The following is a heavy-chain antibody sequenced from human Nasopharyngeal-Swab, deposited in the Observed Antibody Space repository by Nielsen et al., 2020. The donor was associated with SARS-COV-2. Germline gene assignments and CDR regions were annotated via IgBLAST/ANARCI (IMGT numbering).Heavy chain of an antibody. CDR3: ARENYRISTGGMNLYS. CDR2: ISSSGNIK. V-gene: IGHV3-48*03. Sequence: WIRQPPGKGLEWVSFISSSGNIKNYAESVKGRFTVSRDNTKNSLHLQMSSLRAEDTAVYYCARENYRISTGGMNLYSWGQGTLVTVSS. J-gene: IGHJ4*02. D-gene: IGHD6-13*01.